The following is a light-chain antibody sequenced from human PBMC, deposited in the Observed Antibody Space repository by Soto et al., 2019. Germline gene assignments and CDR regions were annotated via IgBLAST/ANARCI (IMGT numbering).Light chain of an antibody. CDR2: GAS. Sequence: EIVLTQSPGTLSLSPGDRATLSCRASQSVSSSYLAWYQQKPGQAPSLLIYGASNRATGIPDRFSGGGSGTDFTLTISRLEPGDFAVYYCQQYGKSAMFTFGQGTKVDIK. V-gene: IGKV3-20*01. CDR3: QQYGKSAMFT. J-gene: IGKJ2*01. CDR1: QSVSSSY.